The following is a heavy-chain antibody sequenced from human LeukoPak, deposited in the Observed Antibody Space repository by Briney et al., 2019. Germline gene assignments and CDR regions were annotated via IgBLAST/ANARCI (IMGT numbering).Heavy chain of an antibody. Sequence: ASVKVSCKASGYTFTSYGISWVRQAPGQGLEWMGWISAYNSNTNYAQKLQGRVTMTTDTSTSTAYMELRSLRSDDTAVYYRARLSDSSGWGYFDYWGQGTLVTVSS. J-gene: IGHJ4*02. V-gene: IGHV1-18*04. CDR2: ISAYNSNT. CDR3: ARLSDSSGWGYFDY. CDR1: GYTFTSYG. D-gene: IGHD6-19*01.